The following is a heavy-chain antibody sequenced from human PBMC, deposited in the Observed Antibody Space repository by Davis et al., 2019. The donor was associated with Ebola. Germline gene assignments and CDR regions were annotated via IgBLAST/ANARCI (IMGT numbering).Heavy chain of an antibody. J-gene: IGHJ6*02. D-gene: IGHD2-2*01. CDR2: IYYSGST. V-gene: IGHV4-39*07. CDR1: GGSISSSSYY. CDR3: ARVRIVVGYYYYGMDV. Sequence: SETLSLTCTVSGGSISSSSYYWGWIRQPPGKGLEWIGSIYYSGSTYYNPSLKSRVTISVDTSKNQFSLKLSSVTAADTAVYYCARVRIVVGYYYYGMDVWGQGTTVTVFS.